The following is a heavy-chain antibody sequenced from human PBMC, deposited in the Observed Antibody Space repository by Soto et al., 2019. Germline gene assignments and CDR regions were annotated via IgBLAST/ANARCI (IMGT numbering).Heavy chain of an antibody. CDR3: ATVDKYYGSKI. J-gene: IGHJ4*02. V-gene: IGHV3-33*08. D-gene: IGHD3-10*01. CDR2: VWYDGTTT. Sequence: QVQLVESGGGVVQPGRSLTLSCAASEITFSNYGMHWIRQAPGKGLEWVAVVWYDGTTTFYADSLQGRFTISRDNSKNTLYLQMNNLGVDDTAMYYCATVDKYYGSKIWGQGTLVTVSS. CDR1: EITFSNYG.